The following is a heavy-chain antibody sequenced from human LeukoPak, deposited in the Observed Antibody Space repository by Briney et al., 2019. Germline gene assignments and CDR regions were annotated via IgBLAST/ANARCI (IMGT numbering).Heavy chain of an antibody. CDR3: VKSPGYNYGSSVYFDY. CDR2: MNQDGSEK. D-gene: IGHD3-10*01. V-gene: IGHV3-7*03. Sequence: PGGSLRLSCAASGLRFGSYWMNWVRQAPGKGLEWVANMNQDGSEKNYVDSVKGRFTISRDNAKNSLYLQMNSLRAEDTALYYCVKSPGYNYGSSVYFDYWGQGTPVTVSS. J-gene: IGHJ4*02. CDR1: GLRFGSYW.